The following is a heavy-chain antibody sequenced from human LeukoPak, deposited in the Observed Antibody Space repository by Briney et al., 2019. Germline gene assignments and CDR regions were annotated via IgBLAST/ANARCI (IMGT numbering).Heavy chain of an antibody. CDR3: ARDRLLDY. CDR2: IYYSGST. D-gene: IGHD2-15*01. Sequence: SETLSLTCTASGGSISSYYWSWIRQPPGKGLEWIGYIYYSGSTYYNPSLKSRVTISVDTSKNQFSLKLSSVTAADTAVYYCARDRLLDYWGQGTLVTVSS. CDR1: GGSISSYY. V-gene: IGHV4-59*12. J-gene: IGHJ4*02.